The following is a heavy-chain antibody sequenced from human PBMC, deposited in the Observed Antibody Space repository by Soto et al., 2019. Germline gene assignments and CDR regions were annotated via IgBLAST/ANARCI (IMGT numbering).Heavy chain of an antibody. Sequence: EVQLLESGGDLVQPGGSLRLSCAASGFTFSSFAMNWARQAPGKGLEWVSSIGVTGSTYYDDSVRGRLTISRDNSKNTLYLQMDSLRAEDTAVYYCAKNYFFDRWGQGTPVTVSS. J-gene: IGHJ4*02. CDR3: AKNYFFDR. CDR2: IGVTGST. V-gene: IGHV3-23*01. CDR1: GFTFSSFA.